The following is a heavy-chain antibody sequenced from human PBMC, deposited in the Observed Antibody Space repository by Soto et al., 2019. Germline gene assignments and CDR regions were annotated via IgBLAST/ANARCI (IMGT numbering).Heavy chain of an antibody. J-gene: IGHJ4*01. CDR1: GGSMSSGDYH. V-gene: IGHV4-30-4*01. D-gene: IGHD1-26*01. CDR3: ARAPLSGSSPFDY. CDR2: IYHSGTT. Sequence: SETLSLTCTVSGGSMSSGDYHWSWIRQPPGKGLEWIGYIYHSGTTNYNLSLRDRSTISVDTSKNQFSLKLSSVTAADTAVYYCARAPLSGSSPFDYWGHGTLVTVSS.